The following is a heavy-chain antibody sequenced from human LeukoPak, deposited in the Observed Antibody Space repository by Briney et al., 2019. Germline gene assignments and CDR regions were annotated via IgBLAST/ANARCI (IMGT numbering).Heavy chain of an antibody. CDR3: ARGTYDFWSGYNWFDP. CDR1: GFTFSSYE. J-gene: IGHJ5*02. CDR2: ISSSGSTI. D-gene: IGHD3-3*01. Sequence: PGGSLRLSCAASGFTFSSYEMNWVRQAPGKGLEWVSYISSSGSTIYYADSVKGRFTISRDNAKNSLYLQMSSLRAEDMAVYYCARGTYDFWSGYNWFDPWGQGTLVTVSS. V-gene: IGHV3-48*03.